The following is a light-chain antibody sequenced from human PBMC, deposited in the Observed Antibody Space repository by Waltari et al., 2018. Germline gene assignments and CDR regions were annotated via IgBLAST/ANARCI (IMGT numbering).Light chain of an antibody. CDR3: SSYTGWIYV. V-gene: IGLV2-14*02. CDR2: EVN. CDR1: ILDGGPYNS. Sequence: QSALTQPASVSGSPGQSITIPCTGTILDGGPYNSVSCYQQHPGKGPKLIIYEVNKRSSGVSNRVSGSKSGNTASLTISGLQTEDEADYYCSSYTGWIYVFGSGTKVTVL. J-gene: IGLJ1*01.